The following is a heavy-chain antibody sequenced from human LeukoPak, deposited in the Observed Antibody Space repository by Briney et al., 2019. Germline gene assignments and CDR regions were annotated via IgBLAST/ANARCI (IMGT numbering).Heavy chain of an antibody. CDR2: IYYSGST. D-gene: IGHD6-19*01. Sequence: SETLSLTCTVSGGSISSYYWSWIRQPPGKGREWIGYIYYSGSTNYNPSLKSRVTISVDTSKNQFSLKLSSVTAADAAVYYCARHHRSGWFDYWGQGTLVTVSS. J-gene: IGHJ4*02. V-gene: IGHV4-59*08. CDR3: ARHHRSGWFDY. CDR1: GGSISSYY.